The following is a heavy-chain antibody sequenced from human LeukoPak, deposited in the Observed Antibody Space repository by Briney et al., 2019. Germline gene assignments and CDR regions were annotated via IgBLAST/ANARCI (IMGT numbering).Heavy chain of an antibody. J-gene: IGHJ4*02. V-gene: IGHV3-11*04. CDR3: AWGGMAAFDS. Sequence: GGSLRLSCAASGFTFSDYYMSWLRQAPGKGLEWVACISSSGNTRYYADPAKGRFTISRDNAKNSLYLQMNSLRAEDTAVYYCAWGGMAAFDSWGQGTLVTVSS. CDR1: GFTFSDYY. D-gene: IGHD3-16*01. CDR2: ISSSGNTR.